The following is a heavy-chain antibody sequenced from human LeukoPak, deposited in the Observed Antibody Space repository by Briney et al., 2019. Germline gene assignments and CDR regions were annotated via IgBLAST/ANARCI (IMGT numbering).Heavy chain of an antibody. CDR3: AREALGSNSLDAFDI. Sequence: GGSLRLSCAASGFTFSDYYMSWMRQAPGKGLEWISYISVSGSTIYYADSVKGRFTISRDNAKNSLHLQMNSLRAEDTAVYYCAREALGSNSLDAFDIWGQGTMVTVSS. CDR1: GFTFSDYY. D-gene: IGHD1-26*01. V-gene: IGHV3-11*04. CDR2: ISVSGSTI. J-gene: IGHJ3*02.